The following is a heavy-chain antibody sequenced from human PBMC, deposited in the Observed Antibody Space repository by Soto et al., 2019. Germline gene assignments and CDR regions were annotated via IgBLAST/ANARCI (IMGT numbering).Heavy chain of an antibody. CDR3: ARGRDMDV. CDR2: INHSGST. CDR1: GGSFSGYY. J-gene: IGHJ6*02. V-gene: IGHV4-34*01. Sequence: SETLSLTCAVFGGSFSGYYWSWMRQPPGKGLEWIGEINHSGSTNYNASLKSRVTISVDTSKNQFSLKLSSVTAADTAVYFCARGRDMDVWGQGTTVTVS.